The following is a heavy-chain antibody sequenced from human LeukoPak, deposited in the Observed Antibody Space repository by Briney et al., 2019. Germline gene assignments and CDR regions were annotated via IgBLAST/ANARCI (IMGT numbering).Heavy chain of an antibody. V-gene: IGHV4-38-2*01. CDR2: IYHSGST. CDR1: GYPISSGYY. Sequence: PSETLSLTCVVSGYPISSGYYWAWIRQPPGKGLELIGSIYHSGSTNYNPSLKSRVTISVDTSKNQFSLNLNSVTAADTAVYYCARARGYYYYMDVWGKGTTVTVSS. J-gene: IGHJ6*03. D-gene: IGHD3-10*01. CDR3: ARARGYYYYMDV.